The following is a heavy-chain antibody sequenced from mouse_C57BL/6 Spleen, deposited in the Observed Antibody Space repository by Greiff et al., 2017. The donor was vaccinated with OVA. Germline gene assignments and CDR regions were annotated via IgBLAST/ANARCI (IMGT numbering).Heavy chain of an antibody. Sequence: VQLQQSGPELVKPGASVKIPCKASGYTFTDYNMDWVKQSHGKSLEWIGDINPNNGGTIYNQKFKGKATLTVDKSSSTAYMELRSLTSEDTAVYYCAREDGYRFAYWGQGTLVTVSA. V-gene: IGHV1-18*01. CDR2: INPNNGGT. J-gene: IGHJ3*01. CDR1: GYTFTDYN. CDR3: AREDGYRFAY. D-gene: IGHD2-3*01.